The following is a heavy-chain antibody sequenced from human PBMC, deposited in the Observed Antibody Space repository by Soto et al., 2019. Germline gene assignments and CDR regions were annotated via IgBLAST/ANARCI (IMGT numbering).Heavy chain of an antibody. CDR3: ERETPGNYLYDYGMDV. V-gene: IGHV1-69*12. CDR2: IIPIFGTA. Sequence: QVQLVQSGAEVKKPGSSVKVSCKASGGTFSSYAISWVRQAPGQGLEWMGGIIPIFGTANYAQKFQGRGTITADEATRTAYIELSSLRAEDTAVYYCERETPGNYLYDYGMDVWGQGTTVTVSS. CDR1: GGTFSSYA. D-gene: IGHD1-7*01. J-gene: IGHJ6*02.